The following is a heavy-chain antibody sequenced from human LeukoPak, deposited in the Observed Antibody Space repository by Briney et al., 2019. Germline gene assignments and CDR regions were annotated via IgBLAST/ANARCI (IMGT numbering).Heavy chain of an antibody. Sequence: GGSLRLSCTASGFTFGDYAMSWFRQAPGKGLEWVANIKQDGSEKYYVDSVKGRFTISRDNAKNSLYLQMNSLTAEDTAMYYCARDFVGYWGQGTLVTVSS. V-gene: IGHV3-7*03. D-gene: IGHD1-26*01. CDR3: ARDFVGY. CDR2: IKQDGSEK. J-gene: IGHJ4*02. CDR1: GFTFGDYA.